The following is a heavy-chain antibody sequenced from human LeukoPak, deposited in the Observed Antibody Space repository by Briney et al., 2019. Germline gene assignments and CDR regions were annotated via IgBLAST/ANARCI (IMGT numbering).Heavy chain of an antibody. V-gene: IGHV4-39*07. D-gene: IGHD6-13*01. CDR3: ARRSKRGSTTPRVIDY. J-gene: IGHJ4*02. Sequence: SETLSLTCTVSGGSISSSSYYWAWIRQPPGKGLEWIGSIYYSGSTNYNPSLKSRVTISVDTSKNQFSLNLSSVTAADTAVYYCARRSKRGSTTPRVIDYWGQGTLVTVSS. CDR1: GGSISSSSYY. CDR2: IYYSGST.